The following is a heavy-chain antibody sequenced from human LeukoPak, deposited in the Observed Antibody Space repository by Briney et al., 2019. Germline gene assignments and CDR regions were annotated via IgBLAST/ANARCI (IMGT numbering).Heavy chain of an antibody. V-gene: IGHV1-2*02. D-gene: IGHD6-19*01. CDR2: INPNSGGT. Sequence: ASVKVSCKASGYTFTGYYMHWVRQAPGQGLEWMGWINPNSGGTNYAQKLQGRVTMTTVTSTSTAYMELRSLRSDDTAVYYCARDLSSGQGLDYWGQGTLVTVSS. CDR1: GYTFTGYY. CDR3: ARDLSSGQGLDY. J-gene: IGHJ4*02.